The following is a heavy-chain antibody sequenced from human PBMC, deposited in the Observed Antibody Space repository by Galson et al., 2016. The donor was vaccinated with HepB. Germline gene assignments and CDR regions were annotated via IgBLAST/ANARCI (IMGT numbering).Heavy chain of an antibody. CDR1: GGSISTFGYY. CDR3: ARERSPVLRYFDRPRGGMDV. D-gene: IGHD3-9*01. Sequence: TLSLTCAVSGGSISTFGYYWSWIRQHPGKGLEWIGDIYYSGKTYYNPSLKRRVLISTDTSKNQYTLKASSVTAADTAVYYCARERSPVLRYFDRPRGGMDVWGQGTTVTVSS. J-gene: IGHJ6*02. V-gene: IGHV4-31*11. CDR2: IYYSGKT.